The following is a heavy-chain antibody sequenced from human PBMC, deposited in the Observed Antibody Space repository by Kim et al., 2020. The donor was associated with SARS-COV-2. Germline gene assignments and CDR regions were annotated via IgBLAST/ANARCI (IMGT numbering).Heavy chain of an antibody. D-gene: IGHD2-21*01. J-gene: IGHJ5*02. CDR1: GFTFVKFA. CDR3: AKLGDDMRLIVDR. V-gene: IGHV3-23*01. Sequence: GSLRLSCATSGFTFVKFAMAWVRQAPGKGPEWVSGVSPGGAPYYADSVKGRFTISRDSTKNMIYLQMSSLRVEDTAVYYCAKLGDDMRLIVDRWGQGTL. CDR2: VSPGGAP.